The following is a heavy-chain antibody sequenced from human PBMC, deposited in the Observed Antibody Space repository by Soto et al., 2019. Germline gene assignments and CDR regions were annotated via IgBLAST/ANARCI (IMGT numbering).Heavy chain of an antibody. CDR3: AKSIEGGPMDV. CDR2: IFPRDSDT. V-gene: IGHV5-51*01. Sequence: GESLKISCQGSGYTFSNHWINWVRLVPGKGLEWMGIIFPRDSDTRYSPSLQGQVIISVDKSTSTAYLQWTRLTASDTAIYYCAKSIEGGPMDVWGQGTTVTVSS. CDR1: GYTFSNHW. J-gene: IGHJ6*02. D-gene: IGHD1-26*01.